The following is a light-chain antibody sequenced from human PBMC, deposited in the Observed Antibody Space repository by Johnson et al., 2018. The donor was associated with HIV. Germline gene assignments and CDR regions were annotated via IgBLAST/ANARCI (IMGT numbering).Light chain of an antibody. CDR2: ENN. CDR1: SSNIGENF. Sequence: QSVLTQPPSVSAAPGQKVTFSCSGSSSNIGENFVSWYQHLPGTAPKLLIYENNKRPSGIPDRFSGSKSGTSATLGITGLQTGDEAGYSCGTWDSSLSAAGNDFGTGTNVTVL. V-gene: IGLV1-51*02. J-gene: IGLJ1*01. CDR3: GTWDSSLSAAGND.